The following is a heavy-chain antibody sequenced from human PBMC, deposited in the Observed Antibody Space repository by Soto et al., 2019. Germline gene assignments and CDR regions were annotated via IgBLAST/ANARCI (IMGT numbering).Heavy chain of an antibody. CDR2: ISPYNGNT. CDR1: GYTFRNYG. Sequence: QVQLVQSGAEVKRPGASVKVSRKASGYTFRNYGITWVRQAPGQGLEWMAWISPYNGNTNYAQDLQGRVTMTTDTSTSTAYMELRSLTSEDTAMYYCARDLVSGSDFWRAYNGGYFDYWGQVTLVTVSS. D-gene: IGHD3-3*01. CDR3: ARDLVSGSDFWRAYNGGYFDY. V-gene: IGHV1-18*01. J-gene: IGHJ4*02.